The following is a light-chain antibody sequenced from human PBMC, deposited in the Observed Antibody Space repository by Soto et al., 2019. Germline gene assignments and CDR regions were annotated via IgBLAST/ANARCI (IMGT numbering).Light chain of an antibody. Sequence: QSVLTQPASVSASPGQSITISCTGGKNDIGSSDYVSWYQQHPGKAPKLIIYGVSNRPSGTSDRFSGSKSGNTASLTISGLQADDEDDYYCSSYTSSNTLVLGRGTKSPS. CDR1: KNDIGSSDY. J-gene: IGLJ3*02. CDR2: GVS. CDR3: SSYTSSNTLV. V-gene: IGLV2-14*01.